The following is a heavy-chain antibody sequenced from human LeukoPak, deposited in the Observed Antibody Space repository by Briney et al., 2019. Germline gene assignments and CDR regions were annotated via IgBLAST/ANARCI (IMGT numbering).Heavy chain of an antibody. J-gene: IGHJ4*02. CDR2: IYHSGSI. Sequence: SGTLSLTCTVSGGSISGYYWSWIRQPPGKGLEWIGNIYHSGSISYNPSLKSRVTISVDTSKNQFSLKLSSVTAADTAVYYCARDLREDPYYFDYWGQGTLVTVSS. CDR3: ARDLREDPYYFDY. V-gene: IGHV4-59*01. CDR1: GGSISGYY. D-gene: IGHD5/OR15-5a*01.